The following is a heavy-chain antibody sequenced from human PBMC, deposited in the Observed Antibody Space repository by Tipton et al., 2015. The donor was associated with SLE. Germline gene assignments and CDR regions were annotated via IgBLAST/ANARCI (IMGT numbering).Heavy chain of an antibody. CDR1: GGSISSGSYY. V-gene: IGHV4-61*02. D-gene: IGHD1-26*01. J-gene: IGHJ4*02. CDR3: ARDHSGGVGTYFDY. Sequence: TLSLTCTVSGGSISSGSYYWSWIRQPAGKGLEWIGRIYTSGSTNYNPSLKSRVTISVDTSKNQFSLKLSSVPAADTAVYYCARDHSGGVGTYFDYWGQGTLVTVSS. CDR2: IYTSGST.